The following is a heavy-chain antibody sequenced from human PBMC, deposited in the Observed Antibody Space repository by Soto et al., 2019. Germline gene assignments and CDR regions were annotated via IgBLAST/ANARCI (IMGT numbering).Heavy chain of an antibody. CDR1: GFTFSSYG. Sequence: GGSLRLSCAASGFTFSSYGMHWVRQAPGKGLEWVAVIWYDGSNKYYADSVKGRFTISRDNSKNTLYLQMNSLKGDDTGVYYCVRESTMDVWGQGTTVTVSS. J-gene: IGHJ6*02. CDR2: IWYDGSNK. V-gene: IGHV3-33*01. CDR3: VRESTMDV.